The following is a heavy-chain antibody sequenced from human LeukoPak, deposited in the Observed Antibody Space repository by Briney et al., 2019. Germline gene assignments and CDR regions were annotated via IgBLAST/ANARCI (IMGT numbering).Heavy chain of an antibody. J-gene: IGHJ6*02. CDR3: ARATGVPRGYYYYGMDV. Sequence: ASVKVSCKASGYTLTSYYMHWVRQAPGQGLEWMGIINPSGGSTSYAQKFQGRVTMTRDTSTSTDYMELSSLRSEDTAVYYCARATGVPRGYYYYGMDVWGQGTTATVSS. CDR2: INPSGGST. V-gene: IGHV1-46*01. D-gene: IGHD1-1*01. CDR1: GYTLTSYY.